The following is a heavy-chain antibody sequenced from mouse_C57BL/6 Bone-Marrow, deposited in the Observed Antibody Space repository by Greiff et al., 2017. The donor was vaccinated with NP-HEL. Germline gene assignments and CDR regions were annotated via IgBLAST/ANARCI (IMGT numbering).Heavy chain of an antibody. Sequence: QVQLKQSGAELARPGASVKMSCKASGYTFTSYTMHWVKQRPGQGLEWIGYINPSSGYTKYNQKFKDKATLTADKSSSTAYMQLSSLTSEDSAVYYCAREGPVGYFDVWGTGTTVTVSS. V-gene: IGHV1-4*01. CDR1: GYTFTSYT. J-gene: IGHJ1*03. D-gene: IGHD3-3*01. CDR3: AREGPVGYFDV. CDR2: INPSSGYT.